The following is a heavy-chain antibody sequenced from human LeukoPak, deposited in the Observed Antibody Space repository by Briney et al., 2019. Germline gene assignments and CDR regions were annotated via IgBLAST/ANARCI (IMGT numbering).Heavy chain of an antibody. J-gene: IGHJ4*02. CDR2: IYYSGST. CDR1: GGSFSGYY. V-gene: IGHV4-31*11. D-gene: IGHD2-21*02. Sequence: SETLSLTCAVYGGSFSGYYWSWIRQHPGKGLEWIGYIYYSGSTYYNPSLKSRVTISVDTSKNQFSLKLSSVTAADTAVYYCARATHCGGDCYPFDYWGQGTLVTVSS. CDR3: ARATHCGGDCYPFDY.